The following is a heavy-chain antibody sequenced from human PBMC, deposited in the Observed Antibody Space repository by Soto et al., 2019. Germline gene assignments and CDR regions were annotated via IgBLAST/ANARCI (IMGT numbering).Heavy chain of an antibody. CDR3: ARELSPWGMVRGVNLDY. Sequence: EVQLVESGGGLVQPGGSLRLSCAASGFTFSSYWMSWVRQAPGKGLEWVANIKQDGSEKYYVDSVKGRFTISRDNAKNSLYLQMNSLRAEDTAVYYCARELSPWGMVRGVNLDYWGQGTLVTVSS. V-gene: IGHV3-7*01. CDR1: GFTFSSYW. J-gene: IGHJ4*02. D-gene: IGHD3-10*01. CDR2: IKQDGSEK.